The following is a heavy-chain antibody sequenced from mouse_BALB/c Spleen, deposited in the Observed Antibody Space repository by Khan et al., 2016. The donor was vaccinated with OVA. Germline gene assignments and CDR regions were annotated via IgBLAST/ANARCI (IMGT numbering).Heavy chain of an antibody. D-gene: IGHD2-4*01. CDR1: GYSITSDYA. V-gene: IGHV3-2*02. CDR2: LSSSGST. Sequence: EVQLQESGPGLVKPSQSLSLTCTVTGYSITSDYAWNWNRQFPGNKLEWMGYLSSSGSTSYNPSLKSRISITRDTSTNHSFLQLKSVTTEDTATYYGARSLYYNYGYALDYWGRGTSVTVSS. CDR3: ARSLYYNYGYALDY. J-gene: IGHJ4*01.